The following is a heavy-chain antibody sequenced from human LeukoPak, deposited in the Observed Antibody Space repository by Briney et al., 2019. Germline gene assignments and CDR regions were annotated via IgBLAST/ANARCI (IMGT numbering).Heavy chain of an antibody. CDR3: ARAPGIGVLGESFDY. Sequence: GGSLRLSCAASGFTVSSNYMSWVRQAPGKGLEWVSVIYSGGSTYYADSVKGRFTISRDNSKNTLYLQMNSLRAEDTAVYYCARAPGIGVLGESFDYWGQGTLVTVSS. CDR2: IYSGGST. D-gene: IGHD3-16*01. V-gene: IGHV3-53*01. CDR1: GFTVSSNY. J-gene: IGHJ4*02.